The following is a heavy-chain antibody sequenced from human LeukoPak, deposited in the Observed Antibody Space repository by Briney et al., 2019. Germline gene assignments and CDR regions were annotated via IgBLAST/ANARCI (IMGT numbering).Heavy chain of an antibody. CDR2: ISSDGSKI. V-gene: IGHV3-30*04. Sequence: GGSLRLSCAASGFIFSNYAMHWARQAPGKGLEWVALISSDGSKIYYADSVKGRFTISRDNSRNTLYLQMNSLRAEDSAVYYCARGLHRRCSGGICYQPFDYWGQGTLVTASS. J-gene: IGHJ4*02. CDR3: ARGLHRRCSGGICYQPFDY. CDR1: GFIFSNYA. D-gene: IGHD2-15*01.